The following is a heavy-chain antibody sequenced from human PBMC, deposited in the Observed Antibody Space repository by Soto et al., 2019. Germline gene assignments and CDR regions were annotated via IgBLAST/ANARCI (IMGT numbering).Heavy chain of an antibody. V-gene: IGHV3-53*01. J-gene: IGHJ3*01. Sequence: EVQLVESGGGLIQPGGSLRLSCAPSGFTVSNNYMNWVRQAPGKGLEWVSIIYSDGSTYYADYVKGRFTISRDNSKNTLYLQMGSLRAEDTAVYFCARGLKIRHDAFDLWGPGTMVTVSS. CDR1: GFTVSNNY. CDR2: IYSDGST. CDR3: ARGLKIRHDAFDL. D-gene: IGHD3-22*01.